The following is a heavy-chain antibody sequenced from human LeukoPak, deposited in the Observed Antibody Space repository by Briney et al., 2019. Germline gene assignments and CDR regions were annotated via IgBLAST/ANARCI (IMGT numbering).Heavy chain of an antibody. D-gene: IGHD3-22*01. CDR3: VLGYDSRGYQGDY. CDR2: ISGSGGST. V-gene: IGHV3-23*01. CDR1: GFTFSRYG. J-gene: IGHJ4*02. Sequence: SGGSLRLSCAASGFTFSRYGMSWVRQAPGRGLEWVSAISGSGGSTYYADSVKGRFTISRDNAKNTLYLQMNSLRAEDTAVYYCVLGYDSRGYQGDYWGQGTLVTVSS.